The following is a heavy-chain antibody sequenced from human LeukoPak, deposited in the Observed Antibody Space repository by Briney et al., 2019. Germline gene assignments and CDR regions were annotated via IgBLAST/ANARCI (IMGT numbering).Heavy chain of an antibody. V-gene: IGHV3-30-3*01. CDR3: ARGPRMYSSNWYSSYYFDY. D-gene: IGHD6-13*01. Sequence: PGGSLRLSCAASGFTFSSYAMHWVRQAPGKGLEWVAVISYDGSNKYYADSVKGRFTISRDNSKNTLYLQMNSLRAEDTAVYYCARGPRMYSSNWYSSYYFDYWGQGTLVTVSS. CDR2: ISYDGSNK. CDR1: GFTFSSYA. J-gene: IGHJ4*02.